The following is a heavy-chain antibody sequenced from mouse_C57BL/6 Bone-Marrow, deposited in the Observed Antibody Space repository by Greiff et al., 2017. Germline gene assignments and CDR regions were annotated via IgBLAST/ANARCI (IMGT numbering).Heavy chain of an antibody. CDR2: IDPSDSYT. V-gene: IGHV1-69*01. CDR1: GYTFTSYW. Sequence: VQLQQPGAELVMPGASVKLSCKASGYTFTSYWMHWVKQRPGQGLEWIGEIDPSDSYTNYNQKFKGKSTLTVDKSSSTAYMQLSSLTSEDSAVYDCARGDTTAVSYFDVWGTGTTVTVSS. J-gene: IGHJ1*03. D-gene: IGHD1-2*01. CDR3: ARGDTTAVSYFDV.